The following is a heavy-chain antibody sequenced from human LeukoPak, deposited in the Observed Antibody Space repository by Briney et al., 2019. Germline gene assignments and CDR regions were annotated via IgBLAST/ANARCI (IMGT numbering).Heavy chain of an antibody. V-gene: IGHV4-39*07. J-gene: IGHJ3*02. CDR2: IYYSGST. Sequence: SETLSLTCTVSGGSISSSSYYWGWIRQPPGKGLEWIGSIYYSGSTYYNPSLKSRVTISVDTSKSQFSLKLSSVTAADTAVYYCAREDYYDSSGYYYLSPGAFDIWGQGTMVTVSS. CDR1: GGSISSSSYY. D-gene: IGHD3-22*01. CDR3: AREDYYDSSGYYYLSPGAFDI.